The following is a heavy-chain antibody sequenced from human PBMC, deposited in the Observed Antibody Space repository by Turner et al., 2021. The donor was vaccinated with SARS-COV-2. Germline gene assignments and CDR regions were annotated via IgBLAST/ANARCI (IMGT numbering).Heavy chain of an antibody. CDR1: GFTFSSYA. Sequence: QVQLVESGGGVVQPGRSLRLSCAASGFTFSSYAMHWVRQAPGKGLEWVAVISYDGSNKYYADSVKGRFTISRDNSKNTLYLQMNSLRAEDTAVYYCARDWTIFGVVGTAFDYWGQGTPVTVSS. J-gene: IGHJ4*02. D-gene: IGHD3-3*01. CDR3: ARDWTIFGVVGTAFDY. V-gene: IGHV3-30*04. CDR2: ISYDGSNK.